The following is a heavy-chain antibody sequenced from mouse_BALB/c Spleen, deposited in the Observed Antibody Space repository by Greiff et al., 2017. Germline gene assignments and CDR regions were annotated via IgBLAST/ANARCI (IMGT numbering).Heavy chain of an antibody. CDR1: GYTFTSYW. CDR3: ARAGGDY. V-gene: IGHV1-87*01. CDR2: IYPGDGDT. J-gene: IGHJ4*01. D-gene: IGHD1-1*02. Sequence: VKLVESGAELARPGASVKLSCKASGYTFTSYWMQWVKQRPGQGLEWIGAIYPGDGDTRYTQKFKGKATLTADKSSSTAYMQLSSLASEDSAVYYCARAGGDYWGQGTSVTVSS.